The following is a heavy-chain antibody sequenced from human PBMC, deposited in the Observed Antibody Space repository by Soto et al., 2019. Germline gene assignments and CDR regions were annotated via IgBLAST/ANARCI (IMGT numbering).Heavy chain of an antibody. Sequence: QVHLVQSGPEVKKPGASVTLSCKTSGDICINYYIHWVRQAPGQGLEWVGMINPNGGSTGYAQKFPDQVAMTRDASTTTFSLDLRSIRTDDPAVYYCARAGRRAGYDGSFEIWGQGTKLTVS. J-gene: IGHJ3*02. CDR2: INPNGGST. V-gene: IGHV1-46*01. CDR3: ARAGRRAGYDGSFEI. D-gene: IGHD3-9*01. CDR1: GDICINYY.